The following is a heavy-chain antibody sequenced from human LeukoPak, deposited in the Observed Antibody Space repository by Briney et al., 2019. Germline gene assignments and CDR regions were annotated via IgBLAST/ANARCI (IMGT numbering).Heavy chain of an antibody. D-gene: IGHD1-26*01. CDR1: GYIFSNYW. Sequence: PGESLKISCKGSGYIFSNYWIGWVRQMPGKGLELMGIIYPGDSDTRYSPSFQGQVTISADKSISTAYLQWGSLQASDTAMYCCARRYGGYYYHFDYWGQGTLVTVSS. CDR3: ARRYGGYYYHFDY. J-gene: IGHJ4*02. CDR2: IYPGDSDT. V-gene: IGHV5-51*01.